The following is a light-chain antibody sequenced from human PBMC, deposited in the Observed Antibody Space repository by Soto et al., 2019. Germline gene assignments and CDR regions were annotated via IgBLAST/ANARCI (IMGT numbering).Light chain of an antibody. V-gene: IGLV2-14*01. CDR1: SSDVGGYNY. J-gene: IGLJ2*01. CDR3: SSYTSSSPV. CDR2: DVS. Sequence: QSALTQPASVSGSPGPSITIPCTGTSSDVGGYNYVSWYQQHPGKAPKLMIYDVSNRPSGVSNRFSGSKSGNTASLTISGLQAEDEADYYCSSYTSSSPVFCGGTKLTVL.